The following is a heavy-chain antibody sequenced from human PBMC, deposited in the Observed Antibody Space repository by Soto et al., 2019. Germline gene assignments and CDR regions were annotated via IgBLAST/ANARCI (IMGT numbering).Heavy chain of an antibody. V-gene: IGHV1-2*02. CDR2: INPNSGGT. J-gene: IGHJ6*02. Sequence: GASVKVSCKASGFTFNAYYIYWVRQAPGQGLEWIGWINPNSGGTNNAQKFQGRVTMTRDTSTSTVYMELSALISDDTAVYFCARGTLHHVDAAIGYGMDVWGQGTTVTVSS. CDR3: ARGTLHHVDAAIGYGMDV. D-gene: IGHD5-18*01. CDR1: GFTFNAYY.